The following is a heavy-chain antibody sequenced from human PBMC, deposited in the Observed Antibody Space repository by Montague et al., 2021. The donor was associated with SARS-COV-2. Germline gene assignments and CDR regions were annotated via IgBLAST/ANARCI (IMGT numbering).Heavy chain of an antibody. D-gene: IGHD6-13*01. J-gene: IGHJ4*02. Sequence: SLRLSCAASGFTFSSYGMHWVRQAPGKGLEWVAVIWYDGSNENYRDSVKGRFTISRDNSKNTLYLQMNSLRAEDTAVYYCARELRGFSTSWYALDSWGQGTLATVSS. CDR3: ARELRGFSTSWYALDS. CDR1: GFTFSSYG. CDR2: IWYDGSNE. V-gene: IGHV3-33*01.